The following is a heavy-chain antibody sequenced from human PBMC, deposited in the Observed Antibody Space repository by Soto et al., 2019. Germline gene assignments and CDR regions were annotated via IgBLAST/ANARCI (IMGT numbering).Heavy chain of an antibody. V-gene: IGHV1-69*12. CDR3: ARGGSSARPYYSGGMDV. CDR2: IIPIFGTA. D-gene: IGHD6-25*01. CDR1: GGTFSSYA. Sequence: QVQLVQSGAEVKKPGSSVKVSCKASGGTFSSYAISWVRQAPGQGLEWMGGIIPIFGTANYAQKFQGRVTISAXXSXSXXYMELSSLRSEDTAVYYCARGGSSARPYYSGGMDVWGQGTTVTVSS. J-gene: IGHJ6*02.